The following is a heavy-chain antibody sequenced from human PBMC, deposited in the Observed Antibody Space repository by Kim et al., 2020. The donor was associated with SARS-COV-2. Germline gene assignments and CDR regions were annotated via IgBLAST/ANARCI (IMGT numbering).Heavy chain of an antibody. CDR3: ATGGYSSCWFDY. D-gene: IGHD6-19*01. J-gene: IGHJ4*02. Sequence: IYAQKFQGRVTMTEDTTTDPAYMELRSLRSEDTAVYYDATGGYSSCWFDYWGQGTLVTVSS. V-gene: IGHV1-24*01.